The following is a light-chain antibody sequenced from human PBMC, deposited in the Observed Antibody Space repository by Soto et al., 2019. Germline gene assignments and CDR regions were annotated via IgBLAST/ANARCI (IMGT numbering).Light chain of an antibody. CDR2: GAS. J-gene: IGKJ1*01. Sequence: EIVLTQSPGTPSLSPGERATPSCRASPSVRSSYLAWYQQKPGQAPRLLIYGASSRATGIPDRFSGSGSGTDFTLTISRLEPEDFAVYYCQQYGSSPETWTFGQGTKVDIK. CDR3: QQYGSSPETWT. CDR1: PSVRSSY. V-gene: IGKV3-20*01.